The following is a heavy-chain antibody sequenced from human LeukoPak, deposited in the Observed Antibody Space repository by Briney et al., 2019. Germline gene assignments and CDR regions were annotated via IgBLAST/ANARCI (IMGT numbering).Heavy chain of an antibody. CDR1: GFTFSSYW. V-gene: IGHV3-74*01. D-gene: IGHD3-3*01. CDR3: ARDREDFWSGYSDAFDI. Sequence: GGSLRLSCAASGFTFSSYWMHWVRQAPGKGLVWVSRINSDGSSTSYADSVKGRFTISRDNAKNTLYLQMNSLRAEDTAVYYCARDREDFWSGYSDAFDIWGQGTMVTVSS. J-gene: IGHJ3*02. CDR2: INSDGSST.